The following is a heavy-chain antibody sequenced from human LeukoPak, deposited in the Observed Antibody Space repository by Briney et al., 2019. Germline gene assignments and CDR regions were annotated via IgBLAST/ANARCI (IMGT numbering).Heavy chain of an antibody. Sequence: GASVKVSCKASGGTFSSYAISWVRQAPGQGLEWMGGIIPIFGTANYAQKFQGRVTITADESTSTAYMELSSLRSDDTAVYYCARDLYNSGWTGAFDIWGQGTMVTVSS. CDR2: IIPIFGTA. V-gene: IGHV1-69*13. CDR1: GGTFSSYA. J-gene: IGHJ3*02. CDR3: ARDLYNSGWTGAFDI. D-gene: IGHD6-19*01.